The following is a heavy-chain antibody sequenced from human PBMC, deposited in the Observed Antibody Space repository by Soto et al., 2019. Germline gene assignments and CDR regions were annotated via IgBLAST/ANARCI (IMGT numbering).Heavy chain of an antibody. CDR2: IIPIFGTA. CDR3: ARDLSMYSSGWYYYYGMDV. Sequence: GASVKVSCQASGGTFSSYAISWVRQAPGQGLEWMGGIIPIFGTANYAQKFQGRVTITADESTSTAYMELSSLRSEDTAVYYCARDLSMYSSGWYYYYGMDVWGQGTTVTVSS. V-gene: IGHV1-69*13. J-gene: IGHJ6*02. D-gene: IGHD6-19*01. CDR1: GGTFSSYA.